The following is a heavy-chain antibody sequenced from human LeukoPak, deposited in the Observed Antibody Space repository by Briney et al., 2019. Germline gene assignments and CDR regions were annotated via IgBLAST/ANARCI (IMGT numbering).Heavy chain of an antibody. CDR2: IFYSGNT. D-gene: IGHD6-13*01. Sequence: PSETLSLTCTVSGGSISNSNYYWGWIRQPPGKGLEWIGSIFYSGNTYYNPSLKSRVTISVDTSKNQFSLKLSSVTAADTAVYYCARGGQQLVYYMDVWGKGTTVTVSS. CDR1: GGSISNSNYY. CDR3: ARGGQQLVYYMDV. J-gene: IGHJ6*03. V-gene: IGHV4-39*07.